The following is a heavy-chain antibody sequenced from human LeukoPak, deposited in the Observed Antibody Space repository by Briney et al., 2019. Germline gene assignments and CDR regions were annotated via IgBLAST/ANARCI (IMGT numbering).Heavy chain of an antibody. V-gene: IGHV1-69*13. D-gene: IGHD2-2*01. CDR3: ARSVVPAAIQIYWYFDL. CDR2: IIPIFGTA. CDR1: GGTFISYA. J-gene: IGHJ2*01. Sequence: SVKXSCKASGGTFISYAISWVRQAPGQGIEWMGGIIPIFGTANYAQKFQGRVTITADESTSTAYMELSSLRSEDTAVYYCARSVVPAAIQIYWYFDLWGRGTLVTVSS.